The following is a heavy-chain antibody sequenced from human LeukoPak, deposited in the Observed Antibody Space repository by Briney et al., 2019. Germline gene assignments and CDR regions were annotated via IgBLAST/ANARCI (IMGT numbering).Heavy chain of an antibody. V-gene: IGHV4-34*01. CDR3: ARGGATRYCSSTSCQAAFDI. CDR2: INHSGST. J-gene: IGHJ3*02. Sequence: SETLSLTCAVYGGSFSGYYWSWIRQPPGKGLEWIGEINHSGSTNYNSSLKSRVTISVDTSKNQFSLKLSSVTAADTAVYYCARGGATRYCSSTSCQAAFDIWGQGTMVTVSS. CDR1: GGSFSGYY. D-gene: IGHD2-2*01.